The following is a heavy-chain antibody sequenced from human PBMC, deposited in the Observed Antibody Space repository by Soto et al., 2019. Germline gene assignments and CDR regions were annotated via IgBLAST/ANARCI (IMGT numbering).Heavy chain of an antibody. Sequence: GESLKISCTGSGYSFTSYWIGWVRQMPGKGLEWMGIIYPGDSDTKYSPSFQGQVTISADKSISTAYLHWSSLKVSDSAVYYCVRAITPYFDYWGPGTLVTVSS. J-gene: IGHJ4*02. CDR2: IYPGDSDT. V-gene: IGHV5-51*01. D-gene: IGHD5-12*01. CDR1: GYSFTSYW. CDR3: VRAITPYFDY.